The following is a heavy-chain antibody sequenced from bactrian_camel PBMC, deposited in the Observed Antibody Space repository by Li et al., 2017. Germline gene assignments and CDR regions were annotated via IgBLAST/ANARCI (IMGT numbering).Heavy chain of an antibody. CDR1: RLTFRDFA. CDR2: INSRGEST. Sequence: VQLVESGGGLVQAGGSLRLSCTVSRLTFRDFAMGWFRQAPGKGLEWVAGINSRGESTYYADSVKGRFTISQDNAKTTMYLQLDSLKPEDTGVYYCAADPRGSAYWGQGTQVTVS. CDR3: AADPRGSAY. D-gene: IGHD3*01. J-gene: IGHJ4*01. V-gene: IGHV3S40*01.